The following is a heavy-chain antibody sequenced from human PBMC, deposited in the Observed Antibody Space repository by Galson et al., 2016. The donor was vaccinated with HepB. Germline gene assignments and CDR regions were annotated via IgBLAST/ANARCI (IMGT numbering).Heavy chain of an antibody. CDR2: IWDDGNYK. V-gene: IGHV3-33*06. D-gene: IGHD2-2*01. J-gene: IGHJ3*01. Sequence: SLRLSCAASGFSFSSYGMHWVRQAPGKGLEWVALIWDDGNYKYYVDSVKGRFTISRDNSKNTLYLQMNSLRADDTAVYYCAKEGVAYTTTWFSAFDFWGQGTMVTVSS. CDR1: GFSFSSYG. CDR3: AKEGVAYTTTWFSAFDF.